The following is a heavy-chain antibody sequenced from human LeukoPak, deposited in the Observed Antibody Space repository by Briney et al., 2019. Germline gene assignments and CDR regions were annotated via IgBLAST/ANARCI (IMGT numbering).Heavy chain of an antibody. J-gene: IGHJ6*03. V-gene: IGHV3-30*02. Sequence: PGGSLRLSCAASGFTFSTYGIHWVREAPGKGLERVTFIRYDGSNKYYADSVMGRFTISRDNSKNTVYLQMNSLRTDDTAVYYCAKYGSTSAFYYYYYYMDVWGTGTTVTVSS. CDR1: GFTFSTYG. CDR2: IRYDGSNK. D-gene: IGHD6-6*01. CDR3: AKYGSTSAFYYYYYYMDV.